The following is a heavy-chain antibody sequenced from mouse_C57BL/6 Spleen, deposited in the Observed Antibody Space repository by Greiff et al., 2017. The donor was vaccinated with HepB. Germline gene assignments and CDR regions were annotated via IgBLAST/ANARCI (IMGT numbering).Heavy chain of an antibody. J-gene: IGHJ4*01. CDR1: GFTFSDYG. D-gene: IGHD1-1*01. V-gene: IGHV5-17*01. Sequence: DVKLVESGGGLVKPGGSLKLSCAASGFTFSDYGMHWVRQAPEKGLEWVAYISSGSSTIYYADTVKGRFTISRDNAKNTLFLQMTSLRSEDTAMYYCARPDYYGSRDYWGQGTSVTVSS. CDR3: ARPDYYGSRDY. CDR2: ISSGSSTI.